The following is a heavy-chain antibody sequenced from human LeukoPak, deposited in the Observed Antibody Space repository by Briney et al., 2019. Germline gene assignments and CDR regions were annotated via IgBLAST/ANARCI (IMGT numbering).Heavy chain of an antibody. Sequence: GGSPRLSCAASGFTFSSYGMHWVRQAPGKGLEWVAVISYDGSNKYYADSVKGRFTISRDNSKNTLYLQMNSLRAEDTAVYYCPKAPYCSSTSCYVNYFDYWGQGTLVTVSS. CDR3: PKAPYCSSTSCYVNYFDY. J-gene: IGHJ4*02. CDR1: GFTFSSYG. CDR2: ISYDGSNK. D-gene: IGHD2-2*01. V-gene: IGHV3-30*18.